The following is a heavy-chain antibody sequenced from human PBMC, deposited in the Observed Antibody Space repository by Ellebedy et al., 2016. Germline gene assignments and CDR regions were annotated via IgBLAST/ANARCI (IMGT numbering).Heavy chain of an antibody. V-gene: IGHV1-18*04. Sequence: ASVKVSCKASGYTCTSYGISWVRQAPGQGLEWMGIINPSGGSTSYAQKLQGRVTMTTDTSTSTAYMELRSLRSDDTAVYYCARVYHPYYYDSSGYYGFDYWGQGTLVTVSS. CDR2: INPSGGST. CDR1: GYTCTSYG. D-gene: IGHD3-22*01. CDR3: ARVYHPYYYDSSGYYGFDY. J-gene: IGHJ4*02.